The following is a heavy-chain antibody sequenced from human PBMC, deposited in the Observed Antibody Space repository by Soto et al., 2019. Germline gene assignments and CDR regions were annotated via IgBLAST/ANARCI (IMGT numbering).Heavy chain of an antibody. CDR2: IKSKTDGGTT. Sequence: EVQLVESGGGLVKPGGSLRLSCAASGFTFSDAWMSWVRQAPGKGLEWVGRIKSKTDGGTTDYGAPVKGRFTISRDDSKNTLYLQMNSLKIEETAVYYCTRIWFGDWGQGTLVTVSS. D-gene: IGHD3-10*01. CDR1: GFTFSDAW. J-gene: IGHJ4*02. V-gene: IGHV3-15*01. CDR3: TRIWFGD.